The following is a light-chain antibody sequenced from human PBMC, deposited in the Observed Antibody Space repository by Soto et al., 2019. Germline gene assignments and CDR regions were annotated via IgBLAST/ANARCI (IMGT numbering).Light chain of an antibody. CDR1: SSDLGGHNY. CDR3: GSYTAADDLCV. Sequence: QSDLTQPASVSGSLGPSSTISCTGTSSDLGGHNYVSWYQQHPGKAPKIILYEVRTRPSGFSDRFSGYKSGNTAPVTISGRLYDDEADYYCGSYTAADDLCVFGPGTKLTVL. J-gene: IGLJ1*01. CDR2: EVR. V-gene: IGLV2-14*01.